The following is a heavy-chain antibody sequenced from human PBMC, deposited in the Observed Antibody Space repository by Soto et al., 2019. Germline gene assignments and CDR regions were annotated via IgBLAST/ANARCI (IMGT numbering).Heavy chain of an antibody. CDR3: ARAVTTFSPYYMDV. D-gene: IGHD4-4*01. CDR1: GGTFSSYT. V-gene: IGHV1-69*02. Sequence: QVQLVQSGAEVKKPGSSVKVSCKASGGTFSSYTISWVRQAPGQGLEWMGRIIPILGIANYAQKFQGRVTIPADKSTSTAYMELSSLRSEDTAVYYCARAVTTFSPYYMDVWGKGTTVTVSS. J-gene: IGHJ6*03. CDR2: IIPILGIA.